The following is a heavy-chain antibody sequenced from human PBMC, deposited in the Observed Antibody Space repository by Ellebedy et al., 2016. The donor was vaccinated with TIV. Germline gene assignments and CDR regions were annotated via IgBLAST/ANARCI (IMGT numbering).Heavy chain of an antibody. CDR3: ARVGYQYYYYGMDV. Sequence: SETLSLXXAVYGGSFSGYYWSWIRQPPGKGLEWIGEINHSGSTNYNPSLKSRVTISVDTSKNQFSLKLSSVTAADTAVYYCARVGYQYYYYGMDVWGQGTTVTVSS. CDR1: GGSFSGYY. D-gene: IGHD2-2*01. V-gene: IGHV4-34*01. CDR2: INHSGST. J-gene: IGHJ6*02.